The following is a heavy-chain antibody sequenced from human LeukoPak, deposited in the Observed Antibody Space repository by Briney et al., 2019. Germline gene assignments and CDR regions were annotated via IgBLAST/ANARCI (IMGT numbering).Heavy chain of an antibody. V-gene: IGHV3-23*01. Sequence: GGPLRLSCAASGFTFSSYAMSWAPQAPGRGLAWVSTIRGGSGSTYCADSVKGRFTISRDNSKNTLYLQMNSLRDEDTAVYYCAKHRFESGGYHSTDWGQGTLVTVSS. CDR1: GFTFSSYA. CDR2: IRGGSGST. CDR3: AKHRFESGGYHSTD. D-gene: IGHD3-22*01. J-gene: IGHJ4*02.